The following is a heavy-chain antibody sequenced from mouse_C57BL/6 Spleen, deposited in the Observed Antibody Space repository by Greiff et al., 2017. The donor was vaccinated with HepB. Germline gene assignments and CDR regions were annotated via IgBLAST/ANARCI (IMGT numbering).Heavy chain of an antibody. CDR3: ARGPHYFDY. J-gene: IGHJ2*01. Sequence: EVMLVESGGGLVKPGGSLKLSCAASGFTFSSYAMSWVRQTPEKRLEWVATISDGGSYTYYPDNVKGRFTISRDNAKNNLYLQMSHLKSEDTAMYYCARGPHYFDYWGQGTTLTVSS. V-gene: IGHV5-4*03. CDR2: ISDGGSYT. CDR1: GFTFSSYA.